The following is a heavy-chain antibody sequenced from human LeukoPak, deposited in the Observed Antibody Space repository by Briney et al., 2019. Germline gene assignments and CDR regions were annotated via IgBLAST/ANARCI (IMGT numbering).Heavy chain of an antibody. CDR3: ARGLVGATGGLDGAFDI. CDR1: GFTFSSYE. D-gene: IGHD1-26*01. J-gene: IGHJ3*02. CDR2: ISSSGSTI. V-gene: IGHV3-48*03. Sequence: PGGSLRLSCAASGFTFSSYEMNWVRQAPGKGLEWVSYISSSGSTIYYADSVKGGLTISRDNAKNSLYLQMNSLRAEDTAVYYCARGLVGATGGLDGAFDIWGQGTMVTVSS.